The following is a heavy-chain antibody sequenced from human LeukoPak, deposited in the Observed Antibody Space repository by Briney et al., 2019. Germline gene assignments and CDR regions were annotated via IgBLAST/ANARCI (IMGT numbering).Heavy chain of an antibody. D-gene: IGHD3-22*01. CDR1: GYTLTHYG. V-gene: IGHV7-4-1*02. CDR2: IDTNTGNP. CDR3: ARGYDTTGYFSY. Sequence: GASVKVSCKASGYTLTHYGINWVRQAPGQGLEWMGWIDTNTGNPTYAQGFIGRFAFSLDTSVITAYLQISSLKAEDTAVYYCARGYDTTGYFSYWGQGTLVAVSS. J-gene: IGHJ4*02.